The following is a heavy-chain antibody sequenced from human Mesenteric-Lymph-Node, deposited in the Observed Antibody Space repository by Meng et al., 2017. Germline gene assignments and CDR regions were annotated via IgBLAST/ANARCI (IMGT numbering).Heavy chain of an antibody. CDR3: AKYDCSGLNCYSIYYYGMDV. D-gene: IGHD2-15*01. CDR1: GFTFSNYA. Sequence: GESLKISCAASGFTFSNYAMSWVRQAPGKGLEWVSTITGSGDTTYYADSVKGRFTISRDNSKNTLYLQMNSLRADDTAIYYCAKYDCSGLNCYSIYYYGMDVWGQGTTVTVSS. J-gene: IGHJ6*02. CDR2: ITGSGDTT. V-gene: IGHV3-23*01.